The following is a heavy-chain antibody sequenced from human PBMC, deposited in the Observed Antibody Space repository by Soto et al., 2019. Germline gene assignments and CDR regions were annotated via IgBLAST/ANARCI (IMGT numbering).Heavy chain of an antibody. D-gene: IGHD3-9*01. J-gene: IGHJ6*02. CDR1: GFTFSSYA. CDR3: AKTRGMFDWLRDYGMDV. Sequence: GGSLRLSCAASGFTFSSYAMSWVRQAPGKGLEWVSAISGSGGSTYYADSVKGRFTISRDNSKNTLYLQMNSLRAEDTAVYYCAKTRGMFDWLRDYGMDVWGQGTTVTVSS. V-gene: IGHV3-23*01. CDR2: ISGSGGST.